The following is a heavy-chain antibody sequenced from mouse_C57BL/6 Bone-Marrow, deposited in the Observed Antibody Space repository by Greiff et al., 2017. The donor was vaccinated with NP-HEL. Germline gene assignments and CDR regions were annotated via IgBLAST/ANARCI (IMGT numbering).Heavy chain of an antibody. CDR1: GFSLSTSGMG. V-gene: IGHV8-12*01. D-gene: IGHD1-1*01. J-gene: IGHJ1*03. CDR2: IYWDDDK. CDR3: ARKPRYGSHWYFDV. Sequence: QVTLKVCGPGILQSSQTLSLTCSFSGFSLSTSGMGVSWIRQPSGKGLEWLAHIYWDDDKRYNPSLKSRLTISKDTSRNQVFLKITSVDTADTATYYCARKPRYGSHWYFDVWGTGTTVTVSS.